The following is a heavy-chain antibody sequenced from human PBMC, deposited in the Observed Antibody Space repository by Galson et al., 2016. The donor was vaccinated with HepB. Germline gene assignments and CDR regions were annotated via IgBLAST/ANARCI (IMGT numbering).Heavy chain of an antibody. Sequence: SLRLSCAASGFIFSVYNMNWARQAPGKGLEWIAWITSSSDTMYYADSVKGRFTISRDNAKNSLYLRMNSLRAEETAVYYCAKARPITMIVVLGEADFDYWGQGTLVTVSS. CDR2: ITSSSDTM. CDR1: GFIFSVYN. V-gene: IGHV3-48*01. D-gene: IGHD3-22*01. CDR3: AKARPITMIVVLGEADFDY. J-gene: IGHJ4*02.